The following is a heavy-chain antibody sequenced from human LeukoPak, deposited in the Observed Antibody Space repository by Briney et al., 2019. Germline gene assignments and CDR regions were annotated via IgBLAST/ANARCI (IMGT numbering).Heavy chain of an antibody. Sequence: GGSLRLSCAASGFTFSSYAMSWVRQARGKGLEGVSAISGSGGSTYYADSVKGRFTISRDNSKNTLYLQMNSLRAEDTAVYYCAKLYSYGRVDYWGQGTLVTVSS. V-gene: IGHV3-23*01. D-gene: IGHD5-18*01. CDR1: GFTFSSYA. CDR3: AKLYSYGRVDY. J-gene: IGHJ4*02. CDR2: ISGSGGST.